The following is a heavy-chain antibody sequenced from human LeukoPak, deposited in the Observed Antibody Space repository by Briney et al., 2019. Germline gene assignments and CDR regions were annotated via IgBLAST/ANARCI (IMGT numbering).Heavy chain of an antibody. CDR2: IRSKANSYAT. V-gene: IGHV3-73*01. D-gene: IGHD3-22*01. Sequence: GGSLRLSCAASGFTFSDSAMHWVRQASGKGLEWVGRIRSKANSYATAYAASVKGRFTISRDDSKNTAYLQMNSLKTEDTAVYYCTRQSPYYDSSGYLYYYYYMDVWGKGTTVTVSS. CDR3: TRQSPYYDSSGYLYYYYYMDV. CDR1: GFTFSDSA. J-gene: IGHJ6*03.